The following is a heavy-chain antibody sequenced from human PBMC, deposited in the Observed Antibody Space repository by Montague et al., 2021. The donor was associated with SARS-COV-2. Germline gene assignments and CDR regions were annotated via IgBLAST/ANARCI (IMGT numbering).Heavy chain of an antibody. V-gene: IGHV4-39*01. CDR3: AGRGVRYSSSWYSYWFDP. CDR1: GGSISSSSYY. CDR2: IYYSGST. J-gene: IGHJ5*02. D-gene: IGHD6-13*01. Sequence: SETRSLTCTVSGGSISSSSYYWGWIRQPPGKGLEWIGSIYYSGSTYYNPSLKSRVTISVDTSKNQSSLKLSSVTAADTAVYYCAGRGVRYSSSWYSYWFDPWGQGTLVTVSS.